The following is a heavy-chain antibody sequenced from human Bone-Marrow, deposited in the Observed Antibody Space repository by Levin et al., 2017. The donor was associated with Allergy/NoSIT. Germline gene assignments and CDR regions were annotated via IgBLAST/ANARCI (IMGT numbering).Heavy chain of an antibody. J-gene: IGHJ4*02. CDR2: ISSRSNYK. Sequence: SCAASGFTFSTYSMNWVRQAPGKGLEWVSSISSRSNYKYYADSVKGRFTISRDNAENSLFLQITGLRVEDTAIYYCARDRTPVAGNALDYWGKETLVTFSS. CDR1: GFTFSTYS. V-gene: IGHV3-21*01. CDR3: ARDRTPVAGNALDY. D-gene: IGHD6-19*01.